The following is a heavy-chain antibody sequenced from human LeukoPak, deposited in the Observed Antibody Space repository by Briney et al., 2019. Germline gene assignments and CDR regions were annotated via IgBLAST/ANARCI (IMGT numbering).Heavy chain of an antibody. V-gene: IGHV4-59*01. CDR1: GGSISSYY. D-gene: IGHD5-18*01. CDR3: ARASFNSYGIDGFDH. J-gene: IGHJ4*02. Sequence: SETLSLTCTVSGGSISSYYWSWIRQSPGKGLEWIAYIYKNERVKYNPSLKSRVSTSVDTSKNQFSLRLNSVTAADTAVYFCARASFNSYGIDGFDHWGQGTLVTVSS. CDR2: IYKNERV.